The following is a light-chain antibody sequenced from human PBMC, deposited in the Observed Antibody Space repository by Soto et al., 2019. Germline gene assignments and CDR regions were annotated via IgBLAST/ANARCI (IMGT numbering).Light chain of an antibody. CDR2: GAS. V-gene: IGKV3-20*01. CDR3: QQRGT. Sequence: EIVLTQSPGTLSLSPGERATLSCRASQSVSASFLAWYQQKPGQAPRLLIYGASSKATGIPDRFSGSGSGTDFTLTISRLESEDAGVYCCQQRGTFGEGMKLEIK. J-gene: IGKJ2*02. CDR1: QSVSASF.